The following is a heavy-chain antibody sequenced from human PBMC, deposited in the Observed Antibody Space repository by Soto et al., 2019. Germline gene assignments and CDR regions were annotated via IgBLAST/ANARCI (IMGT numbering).Heavy chain of an antibody. CDR1: GYTFTNFG. V-gene: IGHV1-18*01. CDR3: ARDREAATTRRAFNI. D-gene: IGHD1-26*01. CDR2: IRAYNGDT. Sequence: QVQLVQSGAEMKKPGASVKVSCKASGYTFTNFGISWVRQAPGQGLEWMGRIRAYNGDTNYVQKPQGRVTMTTDTSTSTAYMELRSLRSDDTAMYYCARDREAATTRRAFNIWGQGTMVTVSS. J-gene: IGHJ3*02.